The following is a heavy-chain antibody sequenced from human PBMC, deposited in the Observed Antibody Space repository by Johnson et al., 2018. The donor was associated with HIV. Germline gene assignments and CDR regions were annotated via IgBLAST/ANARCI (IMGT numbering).Heavy chain of an antibody. V-gene: IGHV3-48*04. CDR3: ARCILTGYYSHDAFDI. Sequence: VQLVESGGGVVQPGRSLRLSCAASGFTFSSYAMHWVRQAPGKGLEWVSYISSSGSTIYYADSVKGRFTISRDNAKNSLYLQMNSLIAEDTAVYYCARCILTGYYSHDAFDIWGQGTMVTVSS. CDR1: GFTFSSYA. J-gene: IGHJ3*02. CDR2: ISSSGSTI. D-gene: IGHD3-9*01.